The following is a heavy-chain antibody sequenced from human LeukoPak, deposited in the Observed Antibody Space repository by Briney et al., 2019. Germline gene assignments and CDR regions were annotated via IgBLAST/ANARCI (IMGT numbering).Heavy chain of an antibody. CDR3: ARRVVAATNYFDY. Sequence: PSETLSLTCTVSGYSISSGYFWGWIRQPPEKGLEWIGSIYHSGSTYYNPSLKSRVTISVDTSKNHFSLKLNSVTAADTAMYYCARRVVAATNYFDYWGQGTLVTVSS. CDR2: IYHSGST. D-gene: IGHD2-15*01. J-gene: IGHJ4*02. CDR1: GYSISSGYF. V-gene: IGHV4-38-2*02.